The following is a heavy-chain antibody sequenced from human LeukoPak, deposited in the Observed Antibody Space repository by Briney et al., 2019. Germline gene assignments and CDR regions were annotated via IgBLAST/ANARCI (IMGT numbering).Heavy chain of an antibody. D-gene: IGHD3-10*01. Sequence: GGSLRLSCAASGFTFDDYAMHWVRQAPGKGLEWVSGISWNSGSIGYADSVKGRFTISRDNAKNSLYLQMNSLRAEDTAMYYCAKDRWYYGSGSPELGYWGQGTLVTVSS. CDR1: GFTFDDYA. CDR3: AKDRWYYGSGSPELGY. J-gene: IGHJ4*02. CDR2: ISWNSGSI. V-gene: IGHV3-9*01.